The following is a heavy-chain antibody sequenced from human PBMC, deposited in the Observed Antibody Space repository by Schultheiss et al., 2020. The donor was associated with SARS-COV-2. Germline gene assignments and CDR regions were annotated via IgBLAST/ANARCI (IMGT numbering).Heavy chain of an antibody. J-gene: IGHJ4*02. CDR1: GGSFSGYY. V-gene: IGHV4-34*11. CDR2: IYYSGST. CDR3: ARDGPSSGWYGYFDY. D-gene: IGHD6-19*01. Sequence: SETLSLTCAVYGGSFSGYYWSWICQPPGKGLEWIGYIYYSGSTNYNPSLKSRVTMSVDTSKNQFSLKLSSVTAADTAVYYCARDGPSSGWYGYFDYWGQGTLVTVSS.